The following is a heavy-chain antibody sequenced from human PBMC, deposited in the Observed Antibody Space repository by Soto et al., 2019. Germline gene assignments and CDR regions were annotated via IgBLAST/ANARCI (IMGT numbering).Heavy chain of an antibody. CDR3: ARVGGWSNAAFDY. CDR1: GYTFTGYY. V-gene: IGHV1-2*04. J-gene: IGHJ4*02. CDR2: INPNSGGT. Sequence: ASVKVSCKASGYTFTGYYMHWVRQAPGQGLEWMGWINPNSGGTNYAQKFQGWVTMTRDTSISTAYMELSRLRSDDTAVYYCARVGGWSNAAFDYWGQGTLVTVPS. D-gene: IGHD6-19*01.